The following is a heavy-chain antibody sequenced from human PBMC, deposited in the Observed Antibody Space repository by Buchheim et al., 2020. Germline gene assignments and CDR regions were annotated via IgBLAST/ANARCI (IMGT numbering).Heavy chain of an antibody. CDR2: IYYSGST. J-gene: IGHJ6*02. D-gene: IGHD2-15*01. CDR3: ARDHASLRGGLLYYYYGMDV. V-gene: IGHV4-59*12. CDR1: GGSISSYY. Sequence: QVQLQESGPGLVKPSETLSLTCTVSGGSISSYYWSWIRQPPGKGLEWIGYIYYSGSTNYNPSLKSRVTISVDTSKNQFSLKLSPVTAADTAVYYCARDHASLRGGLLYYYYGMDVWGQGTT.